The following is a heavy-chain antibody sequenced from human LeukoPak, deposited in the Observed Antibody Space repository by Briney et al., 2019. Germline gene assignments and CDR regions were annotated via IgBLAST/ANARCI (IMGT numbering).Heavy chain of an antibody. V-gene: IGHV6-1*01. Sequence: SQTLSLTCAISGDSVSSNSAAWNWIRQSPSRGLEWLGRTYYRSKWYNDYAVSVKSRITINPDTSKNQFSLKLSSVTAAETAVYYCAREGRYRYGYNGYHSYMDIWGKGTTVTVSS. CDR2: TYYRSKWYN. D-gene: IGHD5-24*01. J-gene: IGHJ6*03. CDR1: GDSVSSNSAA. CDR3: AREGRYRYGYNGYHSYMDI.